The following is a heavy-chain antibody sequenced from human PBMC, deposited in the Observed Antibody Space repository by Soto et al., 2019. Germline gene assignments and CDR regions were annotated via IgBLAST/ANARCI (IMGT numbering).Heavy chain of an antibody. D-gene: IGHD3-10*01. CDR1: CGSISCLY. Sequence: PFETPSLTCTVSCGSISCLYRGWVRQPPGKGLEWIGYIYYSGSTNYNPSLKSRVTISVDTSKNQFSLKLSSVTAADTAVYYCARMVPFNYGMDVWGQGTTVTVSS. V-gene: IGHV4-59*01. J-gene: IGHJ6*02. CDR2: IYYSGST. CDR3: ARMVPFNYGMDV.